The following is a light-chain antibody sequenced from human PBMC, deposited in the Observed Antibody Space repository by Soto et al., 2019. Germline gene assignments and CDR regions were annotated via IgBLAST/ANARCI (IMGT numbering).Light chain of an antibody. J-gene: IGKJ2*01. V-gene: IGKV3-11*01. CDR1: QSVSSY. Sequence: EIVLTQSPATLSLSPGERATLSCRASQSVSSYLAWYQQKPGQAPRLLIYDASNRATGIPARFSGSGSGTDFTPTISSLEPEDFAVYYCQQRSNWPYTVGQGTKLEIK. CDR3: QQRSNWPYT. CDR2: DAS.